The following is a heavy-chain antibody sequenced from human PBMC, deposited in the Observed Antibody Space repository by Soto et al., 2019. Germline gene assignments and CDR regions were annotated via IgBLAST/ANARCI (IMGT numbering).Heavy chain of an antibody. Sequence: PGGSLRLSCAASGFTFSSYGMHWVRQAPGKGLEWVAVISYDGSNKYYAEYVKGRFTISRDNSKNTLYLQMNSLRAEDTAVYYCAKDFAGGDDFWSGYTFDYWGQGTLVTVSS. J-gene: IGHJ4*02. CDR1: GFTFSSYG. CDR3: AKDFAGGDDFWSGYTFDY. D-gene: IGHD3-3*01. CDR2: ISYDGSNK. V-gene: IGHV3-30*18.